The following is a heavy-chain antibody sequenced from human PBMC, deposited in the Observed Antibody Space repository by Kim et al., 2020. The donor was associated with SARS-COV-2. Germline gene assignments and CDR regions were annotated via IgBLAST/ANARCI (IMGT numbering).Heavy chain of an antibody. Sequence: NTRYSPKFKGRVTLTSDASASTAYMELSSLRSEDTAVYYCARGFFKGHDYWGQGTLVTVSS. J-gene: IGHJ4*02. CDR3: ARGFFKGHDY. CDR2: NT. V-gene: IGHV1-3*01. D-gene: IGHD3-3*01.